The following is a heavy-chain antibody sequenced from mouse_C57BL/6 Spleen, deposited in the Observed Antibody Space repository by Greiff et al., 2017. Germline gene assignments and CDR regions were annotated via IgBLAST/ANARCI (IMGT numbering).Heavy chain of an antibody. CDR2: ISSGSSTI. CDR1: GFTFSDYG. J-gene: IGHJ3*01. D-gene: IGHD1-1*01. V-gene: IGHV5-17*01. Sequence: EVMLVESGGGLVKPGGSLKLSCAASGFTFSDYGMHWVRQAPEKGLEWVAYISSGSSTIYYADPVRGRFTISRDNAKHTLFLQMTSLRSEDTAMYYCARPPYGSSPWFAYWGQGTLVTVSA. CDR3: ARPPYGSSPWFAY.